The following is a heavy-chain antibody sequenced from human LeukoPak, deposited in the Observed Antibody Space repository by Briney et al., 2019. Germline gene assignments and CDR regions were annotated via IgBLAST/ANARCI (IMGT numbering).Heavy chain of an antibody. Sequence: SETLSLTCTVSEGSITPYYWSWIRQPPGKGLEWIGEINHSGSTNYNPSLKSRVTISVDTSKNQFSLKLSSVTAADTAVYYCARVRGYSRTKSLDYWGQGTLVTVSS. CDR2: INHSGST. CDR3: ARVRGYSRTKSLDY. CDR1: EGSITPYY. V-gene: IGHV4-34*01. J-gene: IGHJ4*02. D-gene: IGHD5-18*01.